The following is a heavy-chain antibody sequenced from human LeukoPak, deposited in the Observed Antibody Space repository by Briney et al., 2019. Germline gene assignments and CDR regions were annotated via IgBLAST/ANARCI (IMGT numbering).Heavy chain of an antibody. V-gene: IGHV3-23*01. CDR2: ISGSGGST. J-gene: IGHJ4*02. Sequence: GGSLRLSCAASGFTFSSYGMSWVRQAPGKGLEWVSAISGSGGSTYYAASVKGRFTISRDNSKNTLYLQMNSLRAEDTAVYYCAKLPLLSGWSGYFDYWGQGTLVTVSS. CDR3: AKLPLLSGWSGYFDY. CDR1: GFTFSSYG. D-gene: IGHD6-19*01.